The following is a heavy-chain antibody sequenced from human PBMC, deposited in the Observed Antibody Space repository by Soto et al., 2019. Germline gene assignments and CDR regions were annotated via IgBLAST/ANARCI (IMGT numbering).Heavy chain of an antibody. CDR1: GDSISITSYY. CDR2: IHYSGST. V-gene: IGHV4-39*01. J-gene: IGHJ4*02. CDR3: ASTKDETLYFDY. Sequence: QLQLQESGPGLVKPSETLSLTCTVSGDSISITSYYWCWVRLPPGKGLEWIGSIHYSGSTHYNPSLQSRVTISGDASKKQFSLKLRSVTAADTAVYYCASTKDETLYFDYWGQGTLVTVSS. D-gene: IGHD2-15*01.